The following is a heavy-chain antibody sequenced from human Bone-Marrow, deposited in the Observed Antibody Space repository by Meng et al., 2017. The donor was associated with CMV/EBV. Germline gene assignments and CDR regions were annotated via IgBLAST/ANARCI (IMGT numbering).Heavy chain of an antibody. J-gene: IGHJ4*02. CDR2: INSDGSEK. CDR3: AAGDFFDD. Sequence: GESLKISCAASGINFGTYWMSWVRQAPGKGLEFVVNINSDGSEKYYVDSVKGRFTVSRDNAKNSLFLQMNSLGVDDTAVYYCAAGDFFDDWGQGTLVTASS. CDR1: GINFGTYW. D-gene: IGHD3-10*01. V-gene: IGHV3-7*01.